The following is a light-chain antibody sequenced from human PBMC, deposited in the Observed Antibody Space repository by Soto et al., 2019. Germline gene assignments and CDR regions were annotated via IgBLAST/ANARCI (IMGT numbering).Light chain of an antibody. V-gene: IGKV1-5*03. CDR1: QSINNW. CDR2: QAS. Sequence: DIQMTQSPSTLSASVGDRVTITCRASQSINNWLAWFQQKPGKAPKLLIYQASSLQSGVPSRFSGSGSGTEFTLTISSLQPDDFATYYCQQYNSFSRTFGQGTKVEIK. J-gene: IGKJ1*01. CDR3: QQYNSFSRT.